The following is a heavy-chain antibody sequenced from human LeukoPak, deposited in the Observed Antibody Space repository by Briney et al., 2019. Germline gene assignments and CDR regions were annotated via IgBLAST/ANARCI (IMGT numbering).Heavy chain of an antibody. Sequence: SGGSLRLSCAPSGFTFSTYWMFWVRQAPGKGLEYVSHMNADGSTTNYADSVKGRFTISRDIAKNTLYLQMDSLRAEDTAVYYCGRDNHGSVDYWGQGSLVTVSS. V-gene: IGHV3-74*01. J-gene: IGHJ4*02. CDR3: GRDNHGSVDY. CDR2: MNADGSTT. D-gene: IGHD3-10*01. CDR1: GFTFSTYW.